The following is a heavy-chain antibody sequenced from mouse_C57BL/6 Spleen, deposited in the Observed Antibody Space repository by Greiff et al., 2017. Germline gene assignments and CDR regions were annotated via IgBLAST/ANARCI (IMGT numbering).Heavy chain of an antibody. D-gene: IGHD1-1*01. CDR3: TTRITTVVAPWYFDV. CDR1: GFNIKDDY. Sequence: EVQLQESGAELVRPGASVKLSCTASGFNIKDDYMHWVKQRPEQGLEWIGWIDPENGDTEYASKFQGKATITADTSSSTAYLQLSSLTSEDTAVYYCTTRITTVVAPWYFDVWGTGTTVTVSS. CDR2: IDPENGDT. V-gene: IGHV14-4*01. J-gene: IGHJ1*03.